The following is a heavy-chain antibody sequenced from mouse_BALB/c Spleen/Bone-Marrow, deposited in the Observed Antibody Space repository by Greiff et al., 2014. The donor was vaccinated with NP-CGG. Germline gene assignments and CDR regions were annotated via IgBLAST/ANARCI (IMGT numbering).Heavy chain of an antibody. Sequence: SGPELVKPGASVKISCKASGCTFTDYNMHWVKQSHGKSLEWIVYIYPHNGGNGYNQKFKNKATLTVDSSSSTAYMELRSLTSEDSAVYYCARSRGTTATTYYFDYWGQGTTLTVSS. CDR3: ARSRGTTATTYYFDY. CDR2: IYPHNGGN. V-gene: IGHV1S29*02. D-gene: IGHD1-2*01. J-gene: IGHJ2*01. CDR1: GCTFTDYN.